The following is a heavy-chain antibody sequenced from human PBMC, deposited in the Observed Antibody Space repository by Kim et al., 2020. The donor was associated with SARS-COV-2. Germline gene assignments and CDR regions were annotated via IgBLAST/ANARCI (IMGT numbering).Heavy chain of an antibody. D-gene: IGHD3-10*01. CDR1: GGSISSDYYY. Sequence: SETLSLTYTVSGGSISSDYYYWGWIRQPPGKGLEWFGSMYYSGSAYYNPSVESRVTISVDTSKNQFSLKLNFVTASDTAVYYCARVVNFYGSGRYSPPDYWGQGTVVPVSS. CDR3: ARVVNFYGSGRYSPPDY. V-gene: IGHV4-39*02. CDR2: MYYSGSA. J-gene: IGHJ4*02.